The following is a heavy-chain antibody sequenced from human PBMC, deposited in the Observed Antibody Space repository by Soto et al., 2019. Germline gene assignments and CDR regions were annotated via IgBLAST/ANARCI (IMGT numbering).Heavy chain of an antibody. V-gene: IGHV2-5*01. CDR1: GFSLSTSVVG. CDR3: AHEYDIFERGAFDI. CDR2: ISWNDDK. D-gene: IGHD3-9*01. J-gene: IGHJ3*02. Sequence: QITLKESGPTLVKPTQTLTLTCTFSGFSLSTSVVGVGWIRQPPGKALEWLALISWNDDKRYSPSLKSRLTITKDTSKNQVVLTMTNMDPVDTATYYCAHEYDIFERGAFDIWGQGTMVTVSS.